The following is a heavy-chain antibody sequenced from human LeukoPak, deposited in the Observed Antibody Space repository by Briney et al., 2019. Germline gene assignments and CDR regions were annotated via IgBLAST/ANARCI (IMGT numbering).Heavy chain of an antibody. D-gene: IGHD1-26*01. Sequence: SETLSLTCTVSGGSISTYYWSWIRQPPGKGLEWIGYIYYSGSTNYNPSLKSRVTISVDTSKNQFSLKLSSVTAADTAVYYCARVRASGSYYADYWGQGTLVTVSS. CDR2: IYYSGST. J-gene: IGHJ4*02. CDR3: ARVRASGSYYADY. CDR1: GGSISTYY. V-gene: IGHV4-59*01.